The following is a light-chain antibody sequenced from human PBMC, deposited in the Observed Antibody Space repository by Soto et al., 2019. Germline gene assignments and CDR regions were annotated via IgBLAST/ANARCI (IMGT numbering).Light chain of an antibody. CDR3: SSYTSSSTPNV. Sequence: QSVLTQPASVSGSPGQSITISCTGTSSDVGHYNYVPWYQQHPGKAPKVVIYDVSNRPSGISNRFSGSKSGNTASLTISGLQAEDEADYYCSSYTSSSTPNVFGTGTKVTVL. CDR1: SSDVGHYNY. V-gene: IGLV2-14*01. CDR2: DVS. J-gene: IGLJ1*01.